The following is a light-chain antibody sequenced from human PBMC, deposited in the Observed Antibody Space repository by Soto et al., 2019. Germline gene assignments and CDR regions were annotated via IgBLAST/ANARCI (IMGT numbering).Light chain of an antibody. CDR2: DNV. V-gene: IGLV1-51*01. Sequence: QSVLTQPPSVSATPGQKVTISCSGSCSNLGRNYVSWYQQLPGTAPKLLIYDNVYRFSGIPDRFSASKSGTSATLGITGLQTGDEGDYYCGSWDNILRAYVFGTGTKVTVL. J-gene: IGLJ1*01. CDR3: GSWDNILRAYV. CDR1: CSNLGRNY.